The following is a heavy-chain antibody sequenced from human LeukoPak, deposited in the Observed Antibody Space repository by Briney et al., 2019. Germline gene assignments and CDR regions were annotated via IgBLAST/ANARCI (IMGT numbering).Heavy chain of an antibody. CDR2: ISYDGSNK. CDR1: GFTFSSYA. J-gene: IGHJ6*02. V-gene: IGHV3-30-3*01. Sequence: PGRSLRLSCAASGFTFSSYAMHWVRQAPGKGLEWVAVISYDGSNKYYADSVKGRFTISRDNSKNTLYLQMNSLRAEDTAVYYCARSLGFWSGYYYYYYGMDVWGQGTTVTVSS. CDR3: ARSLGFWSGYYYYYYGMDV. D-gene: IGHD3-3*01.